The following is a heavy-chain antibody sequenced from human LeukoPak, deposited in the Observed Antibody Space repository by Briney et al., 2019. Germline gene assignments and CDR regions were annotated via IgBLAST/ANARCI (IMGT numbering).Heavy chain of an antibody. CDR1: GYTFTSYG. V-gene: IGHV1-18*01. D-gene: IGHD3-22*01. J-gene: IGHJ5*02. CDR3: ARVLPNYYDSSGPTANWFDP. CDR2: ISAYNGNT. Sequence: ASVKVSCKASGYTFTSYGISWVRQAPGQGLEWMGWISAYNGNTNYAQKLQGRVTMTTDTSTSTAYMELRSLRSEDTAVYYCARVLPNYYDSSGPTANWFDPWGQGTLVTVSS.